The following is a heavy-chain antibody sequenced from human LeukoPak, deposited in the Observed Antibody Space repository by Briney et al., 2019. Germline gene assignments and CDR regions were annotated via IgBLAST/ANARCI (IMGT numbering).Heavy chain of an antibody. CDR3: ARDKMGSSWPYYYYYMDV. V-gene: IGHV4-61*02. CDR1: GGSISSGSYY. Sequence: PSETLSLTCTVSGGSISSGSYYWSWIRQPAGKGLEWIGRIYTSGSTNYNPSLKSRVTISVDTSKNQFSLKLSSVTAADTAVYYCARDKMGSSWPYYYYYMDVWGKGTTVTISS. J-gene: IGHJ6*03. D-gene: IGHD6-13*01. CDR2: IYTSGST.